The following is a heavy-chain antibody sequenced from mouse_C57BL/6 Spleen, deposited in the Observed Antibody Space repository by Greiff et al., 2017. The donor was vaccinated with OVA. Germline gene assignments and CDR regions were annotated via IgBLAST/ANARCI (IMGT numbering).Heavy chain of an antibody. J-gene: IGHJ2*01. V-gene: IGHV1-82*01. D-gene: IGHD1-1*01. CDR3: ARGTTVRYFDY. CDR2: IYPGDGDT. CDR1: GFAFSSSW. Sequence: QVQLKQSGPELVKPGASVKISCKASGFAFSSSWMNWVKQRPGKGLEWIGRIYPGDGDTNYNGKFKGKATLTADKSSSTAYMQLSSLTSEDSAVYFCARGTTVRYFDYWGQGTTLTVSS.